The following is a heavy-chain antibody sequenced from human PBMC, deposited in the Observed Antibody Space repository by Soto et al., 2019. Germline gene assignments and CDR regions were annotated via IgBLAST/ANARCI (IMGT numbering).Heavy chain of an antibody. CDR2: IKTDGSDT. J-gene: IGHJ4*02. Sequence: EVQLVESGGGLVQPGGSLRLSCAASGFTFSSHWMHWVRQAPGKGLVWVSRIKTDGSDTTYAEFVKGRFTISRDNAKNKLYMQMNRLRAEDTAVYHCERTPRVPGEYYFDYWGQGTLVTVSS. CDR3: ERTPRVPGEYYFDY. CDR1: GFTFSSHW. V-gene: IGHV3-74*01. D-gene: IGHD3-3*01.